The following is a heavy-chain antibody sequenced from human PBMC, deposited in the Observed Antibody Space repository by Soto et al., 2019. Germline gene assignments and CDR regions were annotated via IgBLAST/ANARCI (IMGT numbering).Heavy chain of an antibody. CDR2: MNPNSGNT. CDR1: GYTFTSYD. Sequence: GDSVKGPCKASGYTFTSYDINSVRQATGQGLEWMGWMNPNSGNTGYAQKFQGRFTMTRNTSISTAYMELSSLRSEDTAVYYCARPHTGYCSGGSCYSPNYYYYYGMDVWGQGTTVTVSS. CDR3: ARPHTGYCSGGSCYSPNYYYYYGMDV. J-gene: IGHJ6*02. D-gene: IGHD2-15*01. V-gene: IGHV1-8*01.